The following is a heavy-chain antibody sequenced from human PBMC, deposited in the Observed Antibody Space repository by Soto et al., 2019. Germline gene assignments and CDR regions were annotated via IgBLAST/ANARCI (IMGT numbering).Heavy chain of an antibody. D-gene: IGHD4-17*01. J-gene: IGHJ3*02. CDR3: ARDYGDAFDI. Sequence: QVQLVQSGAEVQKPGASVKVSCKASGYTFTGYYMHWVRQAPGQGLEWMGWINPNSGGTNYAQEFRGRVTLTRDTSISTAYMELSRLRSDDTALYSCARDYGDAFDIWGQGTMVTVSS. CDR1: GYTFTGYY. CDR2: INPNSGGT. V-gene: IGHV1-2*02.